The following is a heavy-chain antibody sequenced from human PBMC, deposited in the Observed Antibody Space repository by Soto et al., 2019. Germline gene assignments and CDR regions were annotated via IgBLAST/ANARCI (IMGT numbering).Heavy chain of an antibody. Sequence: SETLSLTCTVSGGSISSSSYYWGWIRQPPGKGLEWIGSIYYSGSTYYNPSLKSRVTISVDTSKNQFSLKLSSVTAADTAVYYCAKRGYSYAEGASDYWGQGPLVTVSS. CDR3: AKRGYSYAEGASDY. CDR2: IYYSGST. J-gene: IGHJ4*02. CDR1: GGSISSSSYY. V-gene: IGHV4-39*01. D-gene: IGHD5-18*01.